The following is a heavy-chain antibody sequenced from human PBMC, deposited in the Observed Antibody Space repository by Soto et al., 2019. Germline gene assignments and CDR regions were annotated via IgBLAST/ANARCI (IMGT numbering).Heavy chain of an antibody. D-gene: IGHD3-16*01. CDR2: INGDGTDT. CDR3: AREVGRGSGSYYLDY. V-gene: IGHV3-74*03. J-gene: IGHJ4*01. Sequence: EVQLVESGGGLVQPGGSLRLSCAASGFTFSMYWMHWVRQAPGKGLLWVSRINGDGTDTTYADYVKGRFTISRDNAKNTVYLQMNGLRAEDTAVYYCAREVGRGSGSYYLDYWGHETLVTVSS. CDR1: GFTFSMYW.